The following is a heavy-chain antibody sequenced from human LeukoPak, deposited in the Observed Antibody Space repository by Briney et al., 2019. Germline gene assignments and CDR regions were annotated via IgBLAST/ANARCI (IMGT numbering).Heavy chain of an antibody. CDR1: GFTFSSYA. CDR3: AKDQWLVLNY. CDR2: ITGSDFTT. D-gene: IGHD6-19*01. J-gene: IGHJ4*02. Sequence: PGGSLRLSCAASGFTFSSYAMNWVRQAPGKGLEWVSSITGSDFTTYYADSVKGRFTISRDNSKNTLYLQMNSLRAEDTAVYYCAKDQWLVLNYWGQGTLVTVSS. V-gene: IGHV3-23*01.